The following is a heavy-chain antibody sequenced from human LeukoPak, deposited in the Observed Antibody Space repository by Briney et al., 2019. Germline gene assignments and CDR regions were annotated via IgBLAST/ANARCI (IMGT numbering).Heavy chain of an antibody. CDR1: GYTFTSYD. CDR3: ARGSHESLVGAAHY. J-gene: IGHJ4*02. V-gene: IGHV1-8*01. Sequence: GASVKVSCKASGYTFTSYDINWVRQATGQGLEWMGWMNPNSGNTGYAQKFQGRITMTRNTSISTAYMELSSLRSEDTAVYYCARGSHESLVGAAHYWGQGTLVTVSS. CDR2: MNPNSGNT. D-gene: IGHD1-26*01.